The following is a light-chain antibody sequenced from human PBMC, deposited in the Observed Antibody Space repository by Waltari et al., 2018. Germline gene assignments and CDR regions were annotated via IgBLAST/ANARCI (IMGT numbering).Light chain of an antibody. CDR2: EGS. CDR1: SSDVGSYNL. V-gene: IGLV2-23*01. J-gene: IGLJ3*02. Sequence: QSALTQPASVSGSPGQSITIPCTGTSSDVGSYNLVSWYQPHPGKAPKLMIYEGSKRPSGVSNRFSGSKSGNTASLTISGLQAEDEADYYCCSYAGSSWVFGGGTKLTVL. CDR3: CSYAGSSWV.